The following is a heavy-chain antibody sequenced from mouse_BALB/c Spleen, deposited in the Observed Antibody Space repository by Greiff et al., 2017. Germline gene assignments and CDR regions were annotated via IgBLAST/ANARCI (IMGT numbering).Heavy chain of an antibody. CDR3: ALITTVSPWYFDV. V-gene: IGHV1-7*01. CDR1: GYTFTSYW. CDR2: INPSTGYT. J-gene: IGHJ1*01. D-gene: IGHD1-1*01. Sequence: QVQLKESGAELAKPGASVKMSCKASGYTFTSYWMHWVKQRPGQGLEWIGYINPSTGYTEYNQKFKDKATLTADKSSSTAYMQLSSLTSEDSAVYYCALITTVSPWYFDVWGAGTTVTVSS.